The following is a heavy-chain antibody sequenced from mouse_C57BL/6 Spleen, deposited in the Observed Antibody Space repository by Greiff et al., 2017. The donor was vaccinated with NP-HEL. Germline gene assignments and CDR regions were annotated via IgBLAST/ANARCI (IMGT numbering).Heavy chain of an antibody. CDR3: ARSADYYGSSYEGWYFDV. J-gene: IGHJ1*03. V-gene: IGHV1-15*01. CDR2: IDPETGGT. D-gene: IGHD1-1*01. Sequence: QVQLQQSGAELVRPGASVTLSCKASGYTFTDYEMHWVKQTPVHGLEWIGAIDPETGGTAYNQKFKGKAILTADKSSSTAYMELRSLTSEDSAVYYCARSADYYGSSYEGWYFDVWGTVTTVTVSS. CDR1: GYTFTDYE.